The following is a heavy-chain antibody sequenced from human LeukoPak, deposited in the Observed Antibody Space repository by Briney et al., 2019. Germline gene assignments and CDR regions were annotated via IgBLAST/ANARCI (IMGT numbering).Heavy chain of an antibody. J-gene: IGHJ4*02. CDR3: ARDGGYCSSTSCYALSDY. V-gene: IGHV3-21*01. CDR1: GFTFSSYS. D-gene: IGHD2-2*03. Sequence: PGGSLRLSCAASGFTFSSYSMNWVRQAPGKGLEWVSSISSSSSYIYYADSVKGRFTISRDNAKNSLYLQMNSLRAEDTAVYYCARDGGYCSSTSCYALSDYWGQGTLVTVSP. CDR2: ISSSSSYI.